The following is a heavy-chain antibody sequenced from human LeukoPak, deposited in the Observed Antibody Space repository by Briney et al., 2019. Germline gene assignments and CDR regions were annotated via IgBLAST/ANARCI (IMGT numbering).Heavy chain of an antibody. CDR3: AREASGNYYVFDS. J-gene: IGHJ4*02. D-gene: IGHD1-26*01. V-gene: IGHV3-11*04. Sequence: PGGSLRLSCAASGFSFSNYYMSWIRQAPGKGLEWVSYITNSGSSTHYADAVKGRFTISRDNVKKSVHLHMTSLRAEDTGVYYCAREASGNYYVFDSWGRGTLVTVSS. CDR1: GFSFSNYY. CDR2: ITNSGSST.